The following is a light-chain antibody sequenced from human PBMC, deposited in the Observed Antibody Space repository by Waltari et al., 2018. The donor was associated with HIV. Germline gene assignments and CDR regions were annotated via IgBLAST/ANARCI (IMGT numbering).Light chain of an antibody. J-gene: IGLJ2*01. V-gene: IGLV1-47*01. Sequence: QSVLTQPPSASGTPGQRVTISCSGGSSNIGNNHVYWYQQFQGTAPNLLIYRNNPRPSGVPDRFSGSKSGTSASLVISGLRSEDEADYYCAAWDDSLSGVFGGGTKVTVL. CDR3: AAWDDSLSGV. CDR1: SSNIGNNH. CDR2: RNN.